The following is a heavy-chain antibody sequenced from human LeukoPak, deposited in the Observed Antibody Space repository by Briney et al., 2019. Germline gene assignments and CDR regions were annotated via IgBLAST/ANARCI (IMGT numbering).Heavy chain of an antibody. Sequence: GGSLRLSCAASGFTFSSYAMSWVRQAPGKGLEWVSAISGSGGSTYYADSVKGRFTISRDNSKNTLYLQMNGLRAEDTAVYYCAKDQGYYYGSGSYVFDYWGQGTLVTVSS. CDR3: AKDQGYYYGSGSYVFDY. CDR1: GFTFSSYA. D-gene: IGHD3-10*01. V-gene: IGHV3-23*01. J-gene: IGHJ4*02. CDR2: ISGSGGST.